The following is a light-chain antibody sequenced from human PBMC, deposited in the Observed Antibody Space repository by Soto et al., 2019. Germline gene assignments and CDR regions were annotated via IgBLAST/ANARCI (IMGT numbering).Light chain of an antibody. J-gene: IGKJ1*01. CDR1: QSVSGSY. CDR3: HHYGSSPWT. CDR2: GAS. V-gene: IGKV3-20*01. Sequence: EIVLTQSPGTLSLSPGERATLSCRASQSVSGSYLAWYQQKPGQAPRLLIYGASSRATGIPDRFSGSGSGTDFTRTVSRLEPEEFAVYYCHHYGSSPWTVGQGTKVEIK.